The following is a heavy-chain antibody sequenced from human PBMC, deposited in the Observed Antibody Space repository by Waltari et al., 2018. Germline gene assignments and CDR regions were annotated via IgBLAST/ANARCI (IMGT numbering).Heavy chain of an antibody. J-gene: IGHJ4*02. CDR1: GFRLRNSY. CDR2: LWDDETT. Sequence: EVQLVETGGGLIQPVGSLRLSCGDTGFRLRNSYMSWLRKPPGRGLEWGALLWDDETTTYADSAKGRFIISRDSSRNTVYRQMSSLRDDDTAMYYCARVEPAAAWFDYWGQGVLVTVSS. CDR3: ARVEPAAAWFDY. D-gene: IGHD6-25*01. V-gene: IGHV3-53*02.